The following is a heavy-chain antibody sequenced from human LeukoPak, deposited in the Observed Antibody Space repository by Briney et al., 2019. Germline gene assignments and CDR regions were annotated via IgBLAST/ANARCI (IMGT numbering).Heavy chain of an antibody. CDR1: SGSSSSGDYF. CDR3: ARAGIGIEVAGTIHNWFDP. J-gene: IGHJ5*02. D-gene: IGHD6-19*01. Sequence: SETLSLTCTVSSGSSSSGDYFWNWIRQTPGKGLEWIGYIYYSGSTYYNPSLRSRVSISVDTSKNQFSLKLTSVTAADTAVYYCARAGIGIEVAGTIHNWFDPWGQGTQVTVSS. V-gene: IGHV4-30-4*08. CDR2: IYYSGST.